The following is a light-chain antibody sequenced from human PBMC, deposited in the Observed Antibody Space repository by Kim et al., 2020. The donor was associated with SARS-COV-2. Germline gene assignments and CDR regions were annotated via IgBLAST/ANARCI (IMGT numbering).Light chain of an antibody. J-gene: IGKJ2*03. CDR1: QSISSY. Sequence: DIQMTQSPSSLSASVGDRVTITCRASQSISSYLNWYQQKPGKAPKLLIYAASSLQSGVPSRFSGSGSGTDFTLTISSLQPEDFATYYCQQNYSTPPYSFGPGTKLKI. CDR3: QQNYSTPPYS. V-gene: IGKV1-39*01. CDR2: AAS.